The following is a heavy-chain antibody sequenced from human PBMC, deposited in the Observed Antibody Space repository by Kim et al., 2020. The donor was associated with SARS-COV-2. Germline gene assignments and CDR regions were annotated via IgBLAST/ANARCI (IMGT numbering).Heavy chain of an antibody. D-gene: IGHD3-22*01. Sequence: ADSVQGRFIISRDNSKHTLYLQMSSLRAEDTAVYYCAGAPGVSSGFDYWGQGTQVIVSS. V-gene: IGHV3-53*01. J-gene: IGHJ4*02. CDR3: AGAPGVSSGFDY.